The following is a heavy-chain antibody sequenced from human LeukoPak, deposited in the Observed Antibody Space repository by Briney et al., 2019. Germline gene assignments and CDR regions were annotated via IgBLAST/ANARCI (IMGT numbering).Heavy chain of an antibody. V-gene: IGHV3-7*02. Sequence: GGSLRLSCAASGFTFSSYWMTWVRQAPGKGLEWVANIKPDGSDKYYVDSVKGRFTITRDNAKNSVYLQMNGLRAEDTAVYYCTNKGFAWGPGTLVTVSS. J-gene: IGHJ4*02. CDR1: GFTFSSYW. CDR3: TNKGFA. CDR2: IKPDGSDK.